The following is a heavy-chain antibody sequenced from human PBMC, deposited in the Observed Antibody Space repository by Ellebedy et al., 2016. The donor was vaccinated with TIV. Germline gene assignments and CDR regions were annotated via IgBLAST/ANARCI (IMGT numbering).Heavy chain of an antibody. J-gene: IGHJ4*02. CDR3: ARTRYSSSWPDF. V-gene: IGHV1-18*04. CDR2: ISTHNGNS. D-gene: IGHD5-18*01. Sequence: AASVKVSCKASGYKFINYGHTWVRQAPGQGLEWVGYISTHNGNSNYGKNFEGRVTMTTDRPTATVFMELGSLRSDDTAMYYCARTRYSSSWPDFWGQGTLVTVSS. CDR1: GYKFINYG.